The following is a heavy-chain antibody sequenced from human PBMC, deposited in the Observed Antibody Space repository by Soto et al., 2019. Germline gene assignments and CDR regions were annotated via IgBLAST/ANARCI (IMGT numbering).Heavy chain of an antibody. CDR2: FHMDGRTT. J-gene: IGHJ5*02. CDR3: VRGGHSGGFSNYGS. CDR1: GFSFNDYW. Sequence: GGSLRLSCAASGFSFNDYWMHWVRQAPGQGLLWVSRFHMDGRTTTYADSVKGRFTISRDNANNMMYLQMNSLRVEDTAVYYCVRGGHSGGFSNYGSWGQGALVTVSS. D-gene: IGHD1-26*01. V-gene: IGHV3-74*01.